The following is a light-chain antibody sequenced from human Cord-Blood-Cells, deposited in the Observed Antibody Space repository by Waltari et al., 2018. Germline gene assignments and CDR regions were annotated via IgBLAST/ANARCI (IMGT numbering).Light chain of an antibody. Sequence: QSALTQPASVSGSPGQSITISCTGTSSDVGSYNLVSWYQQHPGKAPKLRIYGGSKQPAGVSNRVSGTKSGDTAALTISGLQAEDEADYYCCSYAGSSTWVFGGGTKRTVL. CDR3: CSYAGSSTWV. CDR1: SSDVGSYNL. V-gene: IGLV2-23*01. J-gene: IGLJ3*02. CDR2: GGS.